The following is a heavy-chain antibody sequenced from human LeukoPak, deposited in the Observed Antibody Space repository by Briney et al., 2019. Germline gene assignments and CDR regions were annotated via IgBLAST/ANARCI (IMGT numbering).Heavy chain of an antibody. D-gene: IGHD5-12*01. Sequence: GGSLRLSCEASGFTVSSNYMSWVRQAPGKGLEWVSVIYSGGSTYYADSVKGRFTISRDNSKNTLYLQMNSLRAEDTAVYYCARGSGGYADYWGQGTLVTVSS. CDR2: IYSGGST. CDR1: GFTVSSNY. J-gene: IGHJ4*02. CDR3: ARGSGGYADY. V-gene: IGHV3-66*01.